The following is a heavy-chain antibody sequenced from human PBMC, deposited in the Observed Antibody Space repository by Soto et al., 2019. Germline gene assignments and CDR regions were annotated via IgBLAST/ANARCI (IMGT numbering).Heavy chain of an antibody. CDR1: GGSISSGDYY. D-gene: IGHD3-22*01. Sequence: PSETLSLTCTVSGGSISSGDYYWSWIRQPPGKGLEWIGYIYYSGSTYYNPSLKSRVTISVDTSKNQFSLKLSSVTAADTAVYYCARAGSSGYYLSWFDPWGQGTLVTVS. CDR3: ARAGSSGYYLSWFDP. V-gene: IGHV4-30-4*01. CDR2: IYYSGST. J-gene: IGHJ5*02.